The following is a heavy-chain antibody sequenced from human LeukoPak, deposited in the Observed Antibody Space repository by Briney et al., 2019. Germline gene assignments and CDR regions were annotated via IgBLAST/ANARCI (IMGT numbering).Heavy chain of an antibody. CDR1: GFTFSNYN. Sequence: GSLRLSCAASGFTFSNYNMNWGRQAPGEGLEWVSSIRSRTTYVSYADSVTGRFTISRDNAKNSLYLQMNSLRAEDTAVYYCARDSLTMIVGRQKRGLDYWGQGTLVTVSS. CDR2: IRSRTTYV. J-gene: IGHJ4*02. CDR3: ARDSLTMIVGRQKRGLDY. V-gene: IGHV3-21*01. D-gene: IGHD3-22*01.